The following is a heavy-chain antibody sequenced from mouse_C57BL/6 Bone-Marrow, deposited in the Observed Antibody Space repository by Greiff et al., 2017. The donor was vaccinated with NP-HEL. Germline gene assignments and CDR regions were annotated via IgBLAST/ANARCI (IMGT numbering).Heavy chain of an antibody. V-gene: IGHV3-6*01. D-gene: IGHD2-10*01. CDR2: ISYDGSN. CDR1: GYSITSGYY. CDR3: ARDLLFFDY. J-gene: IGHJ2*01. Sequence: VQLQQSGPGLVKPSQSLSLTCSVTGYSITSGYYWNWIRQFPGNKLEWMGYISYDGSNNYNPSLKNRISITRDTSKNQFFLKLNSVTTEDTATYYCARDLLFFDYWGQGTTLTVSS.